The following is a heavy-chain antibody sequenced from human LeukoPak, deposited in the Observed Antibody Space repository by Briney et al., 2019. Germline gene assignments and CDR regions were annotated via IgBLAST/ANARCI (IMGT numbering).Heavy chain of an antibody. CDR2: IRYDGTNK. J-gene: IGHJ4*02. D-gene: IGHD2-15*01. CDR3: AKVVDNLDY. Sequence: PGGSMRLSCAASGFTFSSYGMHWVRQAPGKGLERVAFIRYDGTNKYYADSVKGRFTISRDNSKNTLYLQMNSLRAEDTAVYYCAKVVDNLDYWGQGTLVIVSS. CDR1: GFTFSSYG. V-gene: IGHV3-30*02.